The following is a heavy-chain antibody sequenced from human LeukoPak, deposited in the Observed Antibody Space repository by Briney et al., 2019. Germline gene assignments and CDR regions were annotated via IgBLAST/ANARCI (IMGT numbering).Heavy chain of an antibody. CDR2: INPNSGDT. V-gene: IGHV1-2*02. CDR1: GYTFTGYY. CDR3: AKDQSYCGGDCYSDY. Sequence: ASVKVSCKASGYTFTGYYMHWVRQAPGQGLEWMGWINPNSGDTNYAQKFQGRVTMTRDTSISTAYMELGRLRSDDTAVYYCAKDQSYCGGDCYSDYWGQGTLVTVSS. D-gene: IGHD2-21*02. J-gene: IGHJ4*02.